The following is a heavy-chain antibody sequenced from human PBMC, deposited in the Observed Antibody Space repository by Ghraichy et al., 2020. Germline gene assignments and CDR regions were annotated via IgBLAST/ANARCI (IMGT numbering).Heavy chain of an antibody. V-gene: IGHV3-9*01. Sequence: SLNISCAASGFTFDDYAMHWVRQAPGKGLEWVSGISWNSGSIGYADSVKGRFTISRDNAKNSLYLQMNSLRAEDTALYYCAKDQGGLVRQITFDYWGQGTLVTVSS. CDR2: ISWNSGSI. CDR3: AKDQGGLVRQITFDY. D-gene: IGHD6-19*01. CDR1: GFTFDDYA. J-gene: IGHJ4*02.